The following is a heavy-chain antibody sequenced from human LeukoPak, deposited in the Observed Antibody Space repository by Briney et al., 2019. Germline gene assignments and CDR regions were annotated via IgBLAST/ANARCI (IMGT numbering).Heavy chain of an antibody. V-gene: IGHV3-30*04. CDR2: ISYDGSNK. Sequence: GGSLRLSCAASGFTFSSYAMHWVRQAPGKGLEWVAIISYDGSNKYYADSVKGRFTISRDNSKNTLFLQMNCLRAEDTAVYFCAREGDILTGYYPFDYWGQGTLVTVSS. CDR1: GFTFSSYA. J-gene: IGHJ4*02. CDR3: AREGDILTGYYPFDY. D-gene: IGHD3-9*01.